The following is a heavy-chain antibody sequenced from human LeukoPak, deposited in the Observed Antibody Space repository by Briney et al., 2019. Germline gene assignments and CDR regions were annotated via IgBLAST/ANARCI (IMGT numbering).Heavy chain of an antibody. CDR2: IYTSGST. CDR3: ARGQPFLPGIAVEGAFDI. D-gene: IGHD6-19*01. J-gene: IGHJ3*02. V-gene: IGHV4-61*02. CDR1: GGSISSSSNY. Sequence: PSETLSLTCTVSGGSISSSSNYWSWIRQPAGKGLEWIGRIYTSGSTNYNPSLKSRVTMSVDTSKNQFSLKLSSVTAADTAVYYCARGQPFLPGIAVEGAFDIWGQGTMVTVSS.